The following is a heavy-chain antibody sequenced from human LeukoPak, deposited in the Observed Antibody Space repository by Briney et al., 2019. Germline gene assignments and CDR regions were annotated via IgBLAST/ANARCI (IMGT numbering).Heavy chain of an antibody. Sequence: PGGSLRLSCAASGFTFSSYAMSWVRQAPGKGLEWVSAISGSGGSTYYADSVKGRFTISRDNSKNTLYLQMNSLRAEDTAVYYCAKVYPLAVGPPYTGEAYYYDSSGYPFDYWGQGTLVTVSS. D-gene: IGHD3-22*01. CDR2: ISGSGGST. V-gene: IGHV3-23*01. J-gene: IGHJ4*02. CDR1: GFTFSSYA. CDR3: AKVYPLAVGPPYTGEAYYYDSSGYPFDY.